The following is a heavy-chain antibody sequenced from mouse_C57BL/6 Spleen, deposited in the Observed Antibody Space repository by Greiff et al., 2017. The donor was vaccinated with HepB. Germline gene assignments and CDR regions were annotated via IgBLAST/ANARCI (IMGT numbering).Heavy chain of an antibody. V-gene: IGHV1-64*01. CDR1: GYTFTSYW. D-gene: IGHD2-4*01. CDR2: IHPNSGST. CDR3: ARVTYYDYDEGLYYAMDY. J-gene: IGHJ4*01. Sequence: VQLQQPGAELVKPGASVKLSCKASGYTFTSYWMHWVKQRPGQGLEWIGMIHPNSGSTNYNEKFKSKATLTVDKSSSTAYMQLSSLTSEDSAVYYCARVTYYDYDEGLYYAMDYWGQGTSVTVSS.